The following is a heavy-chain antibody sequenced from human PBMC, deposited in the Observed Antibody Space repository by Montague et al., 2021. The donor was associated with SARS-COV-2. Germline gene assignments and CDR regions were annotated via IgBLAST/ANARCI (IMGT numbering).Heavy chain of an antibody. V-gene: IGHV4-39*01. D-gene: IGHD3-10*01. CDR2: IYYSGST. J-gene: IGHJ5*02. CDR3: ARTYYCGSVVWFDP. CDR1: GGSISSSSYY. Sequence: SETLSLTCTVSGGSISSSSYYWGWIRQPPGKGLEWIGSIYYSGSTYYNPSLKSRVTISVDTFKNQFSLKLSSVTAADTAVYYCARTYYCGSVVWFDPWGQGTLVTVSS.